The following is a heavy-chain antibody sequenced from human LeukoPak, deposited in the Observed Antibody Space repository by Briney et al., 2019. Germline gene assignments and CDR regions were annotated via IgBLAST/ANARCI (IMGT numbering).Heavy chain of an antibody. J-gene: IGHJ4*02. CDR2: INAGSDNT. Sequence: ASVKVSCKASGYTFTNYAINWVRQAPGQRLEWMGWINAGSDNTKYSQKFQGRVTISRDASANTAYMELSSLGSEDAAVYYCARGIWVRHNNGYYLDSWGQGTLVTVSS. D-gene: IGHD3-22*01. CDR1: GYTFTNYA. V-gene: IGHV1-3*01. CDR3: ARGIWVRHNNGYYLDS.